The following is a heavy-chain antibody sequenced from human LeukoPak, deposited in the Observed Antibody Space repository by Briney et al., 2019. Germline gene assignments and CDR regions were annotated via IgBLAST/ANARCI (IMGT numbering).Heavy chain of an antibody. J-gene: IGHJ1*01. D-gene: IGHD3-22*01. Sequence: PGGSLRLSCAASGFTFSSYWMSWVRQAPGKGLEWVANIKQDGSEKYYVDSMKGRFTISRDNAKNSLYLQMNSLRAEDTAVYYCARVSYYYDSSGYPEYFQHWGQGTLVTVSS. CDR1: GFTFSSYW. CDR3: ARVSYYYDSSGYPEYFQH. V-gene: IGHV3-7*04. CDR2: IKQDGSEK.